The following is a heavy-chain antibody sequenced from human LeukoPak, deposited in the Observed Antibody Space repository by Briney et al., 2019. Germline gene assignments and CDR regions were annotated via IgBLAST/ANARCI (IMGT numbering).Heavy chain of an antibody. CDR2: INHSGST. J-gene: IGHJ5*02. CDR1: GGSFSGYY. CDR3: ARPAYYCGSGSYRYNWFDP. Sequence: SETLSLTCAVYGGSFSGYYWSWIRQPPGKGLEWIGEINHSGSTNYNPSLKSRVTISVDTSKNQFSLKLSSVTAADTAVYYCARPAYYCGSGSYRYNWFDPWGQGTLVTVSS. D-gene: IGHD3-10*01. V-gene: IGHV4-34*01.